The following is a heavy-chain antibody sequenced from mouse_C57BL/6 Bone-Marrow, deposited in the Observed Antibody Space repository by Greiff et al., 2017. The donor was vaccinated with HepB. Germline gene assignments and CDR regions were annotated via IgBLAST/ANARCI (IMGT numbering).Heavy chain of an antibody. CDR2: IDPSDSYT. CDR1: GYTFTSYW. V-gene: IGHV1-69*01. CDR3: ASWYYGFYWYFDV. Sequence: VQLQQPGAELVMPGASVKLSCKASGYTFTSYWMHWVKQRPGQGLEWIGEIDPSDSYTNYNQKFKGKSTLTVDKSSSTAYMQLSSLTSEDSAVYYCASWYYGFYWYFDVWGTGTTVTVSS. D-gene: IGHD1-1*01. J-gene: IGHJ1*03.